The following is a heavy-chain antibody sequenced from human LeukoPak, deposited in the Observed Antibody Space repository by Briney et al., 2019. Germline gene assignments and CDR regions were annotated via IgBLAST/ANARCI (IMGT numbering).Heavy chain of an antibody. D-gene: IGHD5-18*01. CDR1: GFTFNSYG. Sequence: PGGSLRLSCAVSGFTFNSYGMSWVRQAPGKGLEWVANIKEDGSEKYYVDSVKGRFTISRDNAKNSLYLQMNSLRAEDTAVYYCARLPLTARRHFDYWGQGTLVTVSS. CDR3: ARLPLTARRHFDY. V-gene: IGHV3-7*05. J-gene: IGHJ4*02. CDR2: IKEDGSEK.